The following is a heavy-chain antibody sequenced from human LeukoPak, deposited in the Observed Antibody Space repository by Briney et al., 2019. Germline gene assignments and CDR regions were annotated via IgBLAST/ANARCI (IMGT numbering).Heavy chain of an antibody. Sequence: GASVKVSCKASGYTFTSYGISWVRQAPGQGLEWMGWIGAYKGSTNYAQKLQGRVTMTTDTSTSTAYMELRSLRSDDTAVYLCVRSDGDYYDSSGYSAYWGQGTLVTVSS. V-gene: IGHV1-18*01. CDR3: VRSDGDYYDSSGYSAY. J-gene: IGHJ4*02. CDR1: GYTFTSYG. CDR2: IGAYKGST. D-gene: IGHD3-22*01.